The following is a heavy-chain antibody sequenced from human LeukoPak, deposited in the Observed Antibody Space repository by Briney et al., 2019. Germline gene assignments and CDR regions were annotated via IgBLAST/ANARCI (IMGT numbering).Heavy chain of an antibody. CDR2: ISGSGGST. D-gene: IGHD2-15*01. CDR1: GFTFSSYA. J-gene: IGHJ4*02. CDR3: AKGGIVVVVVATRVVPHYFDY. V-gene: IGHV3-23*01. Sequence: GGSLRLSCAASGFTFSSYAMSWVRQAPGKGLEWVSAISGSGGSTYYADSVKGRFTISRDNSKNTLYLQMNSLRAEDTAVYYCAKGGIVVVVVATRVVPHYFDYWGQGTLVTVSS.